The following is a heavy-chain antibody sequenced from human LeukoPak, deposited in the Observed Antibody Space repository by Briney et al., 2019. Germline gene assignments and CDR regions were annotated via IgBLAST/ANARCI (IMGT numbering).Heavy chain of an antibody. V-gene: IGHV5-51*01. CDR2: IYPGDSDT. J-gene: IGHJ6*02. CDR3: ARHVTIFGVVNRNEYYYYGMDV. Sequence: GESLKISCKGSGYSFTSYWIGWVRQMPGKGLEWMGIIYPGDSDTRYSPSFQGQVTISADKSISTAYLQWSSLKASDTAMYYCARHVTIFGVVNRNEYYYYGMDVWGQGTTVTVSS. D-gene: IGHD3-3*01. CDR1: GYSFTSYW.